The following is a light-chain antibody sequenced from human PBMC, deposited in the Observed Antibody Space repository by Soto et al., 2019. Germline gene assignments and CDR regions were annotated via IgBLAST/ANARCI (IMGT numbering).Light chain of an antibody. CDR2: AAS. Sequence: DIQMTQSPSSLSASVGDRVTITCRASQSIASYLNWYPQKPGKAPKLLIYAASSLQSGVPSRFSGSGSGTDFTLTISSLQPEDFATYYCQQSYSTVWTFGQGTKVDIK. V-gene: IGKV1-39*01. CDR1: QSIASY. J-gene: IGKJ1*01. CDR3: QQSYSTVWT.